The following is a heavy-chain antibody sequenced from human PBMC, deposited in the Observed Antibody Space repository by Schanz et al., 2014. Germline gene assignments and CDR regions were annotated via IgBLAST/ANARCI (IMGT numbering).Heavy chain of an antibody. D-gene: IGHD2-15*01. V-gene: IGHV3-33*01. CDR3: AIENWWTVEK. CDR2: VCYDGSKK. CDR1: GFTFSSYG. J-gene: IGHJ4*02. Sequence: LVESGGGVVQPGRSLRLSCAASGFTFSSYGMHWVRQVPGKGLEWVAVVCYDGSKKYYADSVKGRFTTSRDNYKNTMYLQMNSLRAEDTAVYYCAIENWWTVEKWGQGTLVTVSS.